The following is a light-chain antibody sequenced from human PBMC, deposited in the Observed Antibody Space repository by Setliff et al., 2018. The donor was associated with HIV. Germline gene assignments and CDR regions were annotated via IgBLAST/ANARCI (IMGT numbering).Light chain of an antibody. CDR1: SSDIGSSKF. Sequence: QSALTQPASVSGSPGQSITISCTGTSSDIGSSKFVSWYQQHPGKAPKVMIYNVDKRPSGVSNRFSGSKSGNTASLTISGLQIEDEADYFCSSYSINTLYVFASGTKVTVL. CDR3: SSYSINTLYV. V-gene: IGLV2-14*03. CDR2: NVD. J-gene: IGLJ1*01.